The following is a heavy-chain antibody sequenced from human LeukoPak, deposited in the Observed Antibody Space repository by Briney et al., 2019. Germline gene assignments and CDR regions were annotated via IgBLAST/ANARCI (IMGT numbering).Heavy chain of an antibody. CDR1: GFTFSSYA. V-gene: IGHV3-23*01. CDR3: AKGQFRMGDPKYYLDY. J-gene: IGHJ4*02. Sequence: GGSLRLSCSASGFTFSSYAMSWVRPAPGQGLEWGSAISGSGGSTYYADSVKGRFTISRDNSKNTLYLQMNSLTAEDTAVYYCAKGQFRMGDPKYYLDYWGQGTLVTVSS. D-gene: IGHD1-26*01. CDR2: ISGSGGST.